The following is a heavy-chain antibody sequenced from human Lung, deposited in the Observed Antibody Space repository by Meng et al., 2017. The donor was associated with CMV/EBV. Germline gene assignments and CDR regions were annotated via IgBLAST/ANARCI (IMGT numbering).Heavy chain of an antibody. CDR2: INPNSGGT. J-gene: IGHJ4*03. CDR1: GYTFTDNY. V-gene: IGHV1-2*02. D-gene: IGHD6-6*01. Sequence: ASVKVSCKASGYTFTDNYIYWVRQAPGQGLEGMGWINPNSGGTNYAQKFQGRVTMTRDTSTSTAFMDLSRLRSDDRAVYYCARVSTPGRPRSHFDAWGHRTLVTFSS. CDR3: ARVSTPGRPRSHFDA.